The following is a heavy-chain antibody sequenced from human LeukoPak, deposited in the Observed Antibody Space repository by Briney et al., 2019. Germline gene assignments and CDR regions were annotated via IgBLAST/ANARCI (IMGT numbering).Heavy chain of an antibody. CDR3: AKDRRIRNYDSSGYYDY. CDR2: ISGSGGST. Sequence: GGSLRLSCAASGFTFSSYAMSWVRQAPGEGLEWVSAISGSGGSTYYADSVKGRFTISRDNSKNTLYLQMNSLRAEDTAVYYCAKDRRIRNYDSSGYYDYWGQGTLVTVSS. V-gene: IGHV3-23*01. J-gene: IGHJ4*02. CDR1: GFTFSSYA. D-gene: IGHD3-22*01.